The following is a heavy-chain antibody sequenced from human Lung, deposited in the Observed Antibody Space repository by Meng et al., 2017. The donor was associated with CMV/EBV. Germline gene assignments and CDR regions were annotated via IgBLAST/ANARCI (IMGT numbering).Heavy chain of an antibody. V-gene: IGHV1-18*01. CDR1: GYTFSSYG. Sequence: VRLLQSGAEVQKPWASVQASCKAYGYTFSSYGIRCVRQAPGQGLEWMGWISAYNGNTNYAQKLQGRVTMTTDTSTSTAYMELRSLRSDDTAVYYCAASSSSWYQNWFDPWGQGTLVTVSS. J-gene: IGHJ5*02. CDR2: ISAYNGNT. CDR3: AASSSSWYQNWFDP. D-gene: IGHD6-13*01.